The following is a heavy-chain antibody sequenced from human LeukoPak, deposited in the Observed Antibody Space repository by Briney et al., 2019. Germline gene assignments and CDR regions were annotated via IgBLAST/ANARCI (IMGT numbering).Heavy chain of an antibody. D-gene: IGHD3-3*01. Sequence: PGGSLRLSCAASGFTFDDYGMSWVRQAPGKGLEWVSGINWNGGSTGYADSVKGRSTISRDNAKNSLYLQMNSLRAEDTALYYCARGKAIFGVVVDAFDIWGQGTMVTVSS. CDR2: INWNGGST. CDR1: GFTFDDYG. V-gene: IGHV3-20*04. CDR3: ARGKAIFGVVVDAFDI. J-gene: IGHJ3*02.